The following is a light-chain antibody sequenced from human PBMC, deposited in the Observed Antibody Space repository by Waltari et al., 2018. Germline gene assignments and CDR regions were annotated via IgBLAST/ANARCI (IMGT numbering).Light chain of an antibody. Sequence: SYVLTQPPSVSVAPGKTARITCGGNNIERKTVHWYQRRPGQAPVLVISYDTDRPSGIPERFSGSNSENTATLTISRVEVGDAADYFCQVWDNDSEEGVFGGVTKLTVL. CDR3: QVWDNDSEEGV. CDR1: NIERKT. CDR2: YDT. J-gene: IGLJ3*02. V-gene: IGLV3-21*04.